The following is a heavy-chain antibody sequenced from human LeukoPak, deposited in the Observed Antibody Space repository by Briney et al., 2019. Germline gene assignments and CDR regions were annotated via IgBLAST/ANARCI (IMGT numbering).Heavy chain of an antibody. V-gene: IGHV3-33*01. CDR1: GFTFSSYG. CDR2: IWYDGSNK. CDR3: ARGKGIAVAGTEDY. D-gene: IGHD6-19*01. J-gene: IGHJ4*02. Sequence: PGGSLGLSCAASGFTFSSYGMHWVRQAPGKGLEWVAVIWYDGSNKYYADSVKGRFTISRDNSKNTLYLQMNSLRAEDTAVYYCARGKGIAVAGTEDYWGQGTLVIVSS.